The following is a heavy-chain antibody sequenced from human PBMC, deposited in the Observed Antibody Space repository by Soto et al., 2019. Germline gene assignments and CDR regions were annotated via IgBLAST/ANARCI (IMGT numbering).Heavy chain of an antibody. CDR1: GGSVSSGNYY. J-gene: IGHJ4*02. D-gene: IGHD5-12*01. V-gene: IGHV4-61*01. CDR2: IYYSGST. CDR3: ARGAGYSGYDIDS. Sequence: SETLSLTCTVSGGSVSSGNYYWSWIRQPPGKGLEWIGYIYYSGSTNYNPSLKSRVTISVDTSKNQFSPKLSSVTAADTAVYHCARGAGYSGYDIDSWGQGTLVTVSS.